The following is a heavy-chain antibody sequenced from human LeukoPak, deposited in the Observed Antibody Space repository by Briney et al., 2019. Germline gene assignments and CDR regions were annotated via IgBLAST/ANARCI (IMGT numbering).Heavy chain of an antibody. Sequence: SETLSLTCTVFGGSISPYYWSWVRQPPGKGLEWIGYVSYSGTTDYNPSLKSRVIISIDMSKNQFSLRLRSVTAADTAVYYCARDNDRYGRIDYWGQGTQVTVSS. CDR1: GGSISPYY. CDR3: ARDNDRYGRIDY. J-gene: IGHJ4*02. D-gene: IGHD5-18*01. V-gene: IGHV4-59*01. CDR2: VSYSGTT.